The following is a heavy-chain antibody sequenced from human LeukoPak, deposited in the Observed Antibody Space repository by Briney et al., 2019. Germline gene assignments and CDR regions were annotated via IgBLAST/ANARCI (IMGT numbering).Heavy chain of an antibody. D-gene: IGHD6-13*01. V-gene: IGHV4-59*01. CDR2: IYYSGST. Sequence: PSETLSLTCTVSGGSISSYYWSWIRQPPGKGLEWIGYIYYSGSTNYNPSLKSRVTISVDTSNNQFSLKLSSVTAADTAVYYCARADSCSNDYWGQGTLVTVSS. CDR1: GGSISSYY. CDR3: ARADSCSNDY. J-gene: IGHJ4*02.